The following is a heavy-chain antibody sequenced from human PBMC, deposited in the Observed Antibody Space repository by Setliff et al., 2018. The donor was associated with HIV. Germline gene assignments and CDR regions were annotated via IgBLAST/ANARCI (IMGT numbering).Heavy chain of an antibody. Sequence: SVKVSCKASGGTFRSHEISWVRQAPGQGLEWMGGIVPIWNTGNYAPKFQGRVTITADESTTTAYMELSSLRSEDTAVYYCARDLRRDLKNPSGGSAIPYYFDAWGQGTPVTAPQ. V-gene: IGHV1-69*13. D-gene: IGHD2-15*01. CDR2: IVPIWNTG. CDR3: ARDLRRDLKNPSGGSAIPYYFDA. J-gene: IGHJ4*02. CDR1: GGTFRSHE.